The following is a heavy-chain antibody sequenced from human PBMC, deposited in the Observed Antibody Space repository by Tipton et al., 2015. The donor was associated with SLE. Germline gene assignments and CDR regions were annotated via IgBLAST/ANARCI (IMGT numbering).Heavy chain of an antibody. CDR3: ARAQEAAFDI. J-gene: IGHJ3*02. Sequence: TLSLTCTVSGGSVSSGSYYWSWIRQPPGKGLEWIGYIYYSGSTNYNPSLKSRVTISVDTSKNQFPLKLSSVTAADTAVYYCARAQEAAFDIWGQGTMVTVSS. CDR2: IYYSGST. V-gene: IGHV4-61*01. CDR1: GGSVSSGSYY.